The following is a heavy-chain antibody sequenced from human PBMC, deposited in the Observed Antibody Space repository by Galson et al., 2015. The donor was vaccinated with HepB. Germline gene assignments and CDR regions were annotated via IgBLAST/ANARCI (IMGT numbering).Heavy chain of an antibody. Sequence: SLRLSCAASGFTFSSYAMSWVRQAPGKGLEWVSTISGSGGRTYYADSVKARFTIPRDNSKNTEYLQMNSLRAEDTAVYYCAKYLDYGDEDPMGCDSWGQGTLVTVSS. D-gene: IGHD4-17*01. CDR1: GFTFSSYA. CDR2: ISGSGGRT. J-gene: IGHJ4*02. CDR3: AKYLDYGDEDPMGCDS. V-gene: IGHV3-23*01.